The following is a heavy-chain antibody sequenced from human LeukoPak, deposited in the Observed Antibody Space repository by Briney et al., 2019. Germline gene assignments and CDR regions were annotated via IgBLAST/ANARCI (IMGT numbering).Heavy chain of an antibody. CDR3: TKNVMVKRYIDY. CDR2: SSGSGRTM. V-gene: IGHV3-23*01. J-gene: IGHJ4*02. CDR1: GFILSNHA. Sequence: QPGGSMRLSCAASGFILSNHAMSWVRQAPGKGLQWIAVSSGSGRTMEYEDSVKGRFTISRDNSKNTLSLQMNSLRVEDTAIYYCTKNVMVKRYIDYWGQGTVVTVSS. D-gene: IGHD5-18*01.